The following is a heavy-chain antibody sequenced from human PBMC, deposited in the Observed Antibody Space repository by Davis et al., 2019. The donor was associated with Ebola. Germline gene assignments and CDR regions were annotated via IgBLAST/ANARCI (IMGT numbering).Heavy chain of an antibody. CDR3: ARLGIAVAGTGDYYGMDV. CDR2: IYYSGST. V-gene: IGHV4-61*01. J-gene: IGHJ6*02. Sequence: SETLSLTCTVSGGSVSSGSYYWSWIRQPPGKGLEWIGYIYYSGSTNYNPSLKSRVTISVDTSKNQFSLKLSSVTAADTAVYYCARLGIAVAGTGDYYGMDVWGQGTTVTVSS. CDR1: GGSVSSGSYY. D-gene: IGHD6-19*01.